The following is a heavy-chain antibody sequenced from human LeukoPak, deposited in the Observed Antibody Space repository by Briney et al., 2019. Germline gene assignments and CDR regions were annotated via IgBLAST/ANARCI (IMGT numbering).Heavy chain of an antibody. Sequence: PSGTLSLTCTVSGGSISSSSYYWGWIRQPPGKGLEWIGSIYYSGSTYYNPSLKSRVTISVDTSKNQFSLKLSSVTAADTAVYYCAKAVAGGWFDPWGQGTLVTVSS. J-gene: IGHJ5*02. CDR2: IYYSGST. V-gene: IGHV4-39*01. CDR3: AKAVAGGWFDP. CDR1: GGSISSSSYY. D-gene: IGHD6-19*01.